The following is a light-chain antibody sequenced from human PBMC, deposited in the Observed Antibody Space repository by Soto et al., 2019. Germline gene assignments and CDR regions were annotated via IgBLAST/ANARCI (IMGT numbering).Light chain of an antibody. V-gene: IGLV1-44*01. J-gene: IGLJ1*01. CDR3: AAWDDSLNGHV. CDR2: SNN. Sequence: QSVLTQPPSASGTPGQRVTISCSGSSSNIGSNTVNWYQQLPGTAPKLLIYSNNQRPSGVPDRFSASKSGTSASLAISGLQSEDEADYYCAAWDDSLNGHVFGTGTKV. CDR1: SSNIGSNT.